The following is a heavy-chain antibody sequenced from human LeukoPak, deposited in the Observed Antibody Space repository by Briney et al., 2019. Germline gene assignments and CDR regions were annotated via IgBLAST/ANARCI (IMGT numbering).Heavy chain of an antibody. D-gene: IGHD3-16*01. CDR2: ISGSGGST. CDR1: GFTFSSYE. J-gene: IGHJ4*02. V-gene: IGHV3-23*01. Sequence: PGGSLRLSCAASGFTFSSYEMNWVRQAPGKGLEWVSAISGSGGSTYYADSVKGRFTISRDNSKNTLYLQMNSLRAEDTAVYYCAKDLAVLTVAFDYWGQGTLVTVSS. CDR3: AKDLAVLTVAFDY.